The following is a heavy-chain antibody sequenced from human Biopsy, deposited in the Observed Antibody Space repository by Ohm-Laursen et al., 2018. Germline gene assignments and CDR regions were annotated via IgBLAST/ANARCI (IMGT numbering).Heavy chain of an antibody. V-gene: IGHV4-31*01. CDR2: ISHSGST. J-gene: IGHJ5*02. Sequence: TLSLTCTVSGASISSAAYHWSWIRQLPGKGLEWIGYISHSGSTSSNPSLRSLVTISTDTSTNQFSLKVRSVTAADKAMYYCAGATSGTSLYDPWGQGILVTVSS. CDR1: GASISSAAYH. D-gene: IGHD6-13*01. CDR3: AGATSGTSLYDP.